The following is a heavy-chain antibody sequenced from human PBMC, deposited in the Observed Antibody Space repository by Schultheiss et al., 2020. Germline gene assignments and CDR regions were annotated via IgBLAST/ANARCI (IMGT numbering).Heavy chain of an antibody. CDR1: GGSISSSSYY. CDR3: ARLSGTYGSDCDY. CDR2: IYYSGST. Sequence: SETLSLTCTVSGGSISSSSYYWGWIRQPPGKGLEWIGSIYYSGSTNYNPSLKSRVTISVDTSKNQFSLKLSSVTAADTAVYYCARLSGTYGSDCDYWGQGTLVTVSS. V-gene: IGHV4-39*01. J-gene: IGHJ4*02. D-gene: IGHD1-26*01.